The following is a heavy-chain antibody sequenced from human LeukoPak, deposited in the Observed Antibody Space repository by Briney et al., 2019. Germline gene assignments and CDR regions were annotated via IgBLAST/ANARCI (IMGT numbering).Heavy chain of an antibody. D-gene: IGHD3-3*01. CDR1: GFTFSSYA. CDR3: ARGLETGLTIFGVVNQRLGYYYGMDV. CDR2: ISGSGGST. J-gene: IGHJ6*02. Sequence: GGSLRLSCAASGFTFSSYAMSWVRQAPGKGLEWVSAISGSGGSTYYADSVKGRFTISRDTSKNTLYLQMTSLRAEDTAVYYCARGLETGLTIFGVVNQRLGYYYGMDVWGQGTTVTVSS. V-gene: IGHV3-23*01.